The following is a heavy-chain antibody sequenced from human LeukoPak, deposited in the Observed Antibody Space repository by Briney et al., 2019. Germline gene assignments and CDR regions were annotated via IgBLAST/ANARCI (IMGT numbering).Heavy chain of an antibody. Sequence: PGGSLRLSCAVSGFTFSSYWMHWVRQAPGKGLEWVSVIYSGGSTYYADSVKGRFTISRDNSKNTLYLQMNSLRAEDTAVYYCARASGYSGYDEGGYFDYWGQGTLVTVSS. J-gene: IGHJ4*02. V-gene: IGHV3-53*01. CDR1: GFTFSSYW. CDR2: IYSGGST. D-gene: IGHD5-12*01. CDR3: ARASGYSGYDEGGYFDY.